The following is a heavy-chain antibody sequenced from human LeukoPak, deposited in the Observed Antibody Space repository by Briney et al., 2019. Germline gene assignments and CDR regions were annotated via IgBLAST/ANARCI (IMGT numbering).Heavy chain of an antibody. CDR1: GYTFTSYG. D-gene: IGHD3-22*01. CDR2: ISAYNGNT. V-gene: IGHV1-18*01. J-gene: IGHJ4*02. Sequence: ASVKVSCKASGYTFTSYGISWVRQAPGQGLEWMGWISAYNGNTNYAQKLQGRVTMTTDTSTSTAYMELSSLRSEDTAVYYCARENYYDSSGYLDYWGQGTLVTVSS. CDR3: ARENYYDSSGYLDY.